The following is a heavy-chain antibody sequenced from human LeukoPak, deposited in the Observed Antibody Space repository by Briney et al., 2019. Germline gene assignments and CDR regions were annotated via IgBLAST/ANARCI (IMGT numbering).Heavy chain of an antibody. J-gene: IGHJ3*02. CDR2: INPNSGGT. Sequence: ASVKVSCEASGYTFTGYYMHWVRQAPGQGLEWMGWINPNSGGTNYAQKFQGRVTMTRDTSISTAYMELSRLRSDDTAVYYCAREGGAAGNNDAFDIWGQGTMVTVSS. D-gene: IGHD6-13*01. CDR3: AREGGAAGNNDAFDI. V-gene: IGHV1-2*02. CDR1: GYTFTGYY.